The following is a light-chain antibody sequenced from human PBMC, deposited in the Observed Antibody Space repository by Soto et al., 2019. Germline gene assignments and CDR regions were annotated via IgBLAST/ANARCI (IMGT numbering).Light chain of an antibody. V-gene: IGLV1-47*01. J-gene: IGLJ1*01. Sequence: QSALTQPPSASGTPGQRVTISCSGSSSNIGSNYVYWYQQLQGTAPKLLMYRNNQRPSGVPDPFYGCRSGTSASPAISGLRSEDEADYYCAAWDDSLSGYVFGTGTKVTVL. CDR1: SSNIGSNY. CDR2: RNN. CDR3: AAWDDSLSGYV.